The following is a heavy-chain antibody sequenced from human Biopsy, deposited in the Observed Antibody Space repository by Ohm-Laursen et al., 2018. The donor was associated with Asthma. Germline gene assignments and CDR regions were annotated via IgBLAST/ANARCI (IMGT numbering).Heavy chain of an antibody. CDR1: GGYTGSSDHH. Sequence: SQTLSLTCRVSGGYTGSSDHHWAWIRQAPGKGLEWIGFVFWGGSTHYSRSLERRVSISIDTATNEFSMKLWSATPADTAVYFCARVVSYGDIYFGIDVWGPGNTVVVS. CDR3: ARVVSYGDIYFGIDV. D-gene: IGHD4-17*01. J-gene: IGHJ6*02. CDR2: VFWGGST. V-gene: IGHV4-30-4*01.